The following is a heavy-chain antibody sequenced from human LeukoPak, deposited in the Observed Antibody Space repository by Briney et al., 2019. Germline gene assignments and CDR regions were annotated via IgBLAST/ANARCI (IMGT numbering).Heavy chain of an antibody. CDR3: ARDEFPGIAAAGFDP. Sequence: GGSLRLSCAASGFIFSDYYRSWIRQAPGKGLEWVSYISSSGSTIYYADSVKGRFTISRDNAKNSLYLQMKSLRAEDTAVYYCARDEFPGIAAAGFDPWGQGTLVTVSS. V-gene: IGHV3-11*01. D-gene: IGHD6-13*01. CDR2: ISSSGSTI. CDR1: GFIFSDYY. J-gene: IGHJ5*02.